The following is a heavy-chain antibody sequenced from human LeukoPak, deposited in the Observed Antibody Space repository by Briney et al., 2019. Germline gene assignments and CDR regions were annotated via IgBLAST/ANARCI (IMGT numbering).Heavy chain of an antibody. Sequence: PGRSLRLSCAASGFTFSSYGFHWVRQAPGKGLEWVAVISYDGSNTYYADSVKGRFTISRDNSKNTLYLQMNSLRVEDTAVYYCAREGRVSGYDFDCWGQGTLVTVSS. CDR1: GFTFSSYG. J-gene: IGHJ4*02. CDR2: ISYDGSNT. D-gene: IGHD5-12*01. V-gene: IGHV3-30*03. CDR3: AREGRVSGYDFDC.